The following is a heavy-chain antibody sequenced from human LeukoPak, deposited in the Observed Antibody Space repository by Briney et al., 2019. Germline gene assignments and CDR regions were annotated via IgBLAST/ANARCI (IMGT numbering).Heavy chain of an antibody. CDR1: GYTFTSYG. V-gene: IGHV1-18*01. J-gene: IGHJ4*02. CDR2: ISAYNGNT. CDR3: ARVSMVQGVITWKGVDY. D-gene: IGHD3-10*01. Sequence: ASVKVSCKASGYTFTSYGNSWVRQAPGQGLEWMGWISAYNGNTNYAQKLQGRVTMTTDTSTSTAYMELRSLRSDDTAVYYCARVSMVQGVITWKGVDYWGQGTLVTVSS.